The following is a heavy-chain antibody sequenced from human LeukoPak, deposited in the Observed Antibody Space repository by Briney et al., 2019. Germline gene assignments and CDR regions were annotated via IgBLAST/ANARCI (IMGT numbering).Heavy chain of an antibody. D-gene: IGHD3-3*01. Sequence: GGSLRLSCAASGFTFSTYVMNWFRQAPGKGLEWVSSISVGAEYIFYADSVKGRFTISRDDSNNALYLQMHSLRAEDTALYYCASGPPFLKYFEYWGQGTLVTVSS. V-gene: IGHV3-23*01. CDR3: ASGPPFLKYFEY. CDR2: ISVGAEYI. CDR1: GFTFSTYV. J-gene: IGHJ4*02.